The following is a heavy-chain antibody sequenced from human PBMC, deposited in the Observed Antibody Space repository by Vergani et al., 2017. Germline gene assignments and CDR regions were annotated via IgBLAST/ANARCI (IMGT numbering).Heavy chain of an antibody. D-gene: IGHD3-10*01. Sequence: QVQLVQSGAEVKKPGSSVKVSCKASEGTFSSYAISWVRQAPGQGLEWMGGIIPIFGTANYAQKFQGRVTITADDSTSTADMELSSLRSEDTAVYYCATETRDLYYYGSGTQPAFFDYWGQGTLVTVSS. CDR2: IIPIFGTA. V-gene: IGHV1-69*01. J-gene: IGHJ4*02. CDR3: ATETRDLYYYGSGTQPAFFDY. CDR1: EGTFSSYA.